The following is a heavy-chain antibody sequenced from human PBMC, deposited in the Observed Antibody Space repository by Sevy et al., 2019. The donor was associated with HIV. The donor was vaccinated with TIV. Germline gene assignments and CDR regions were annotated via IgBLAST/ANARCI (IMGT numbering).Heavy chain of an antibody. Sequence: GGSLRLSCAASGFTFSTYAMSWVRQAPGKGLEWVSVISGSGGDTYYEESVKGRFTISRDNSKNTLYQQMNSLRAEDTAVYYGAKDAYYYDGSGYSMSQWYYGMDVWGQGTTVTVSS. V-gene: IGHV3-23*01. J-gene: IGHJ6*02. D-gene: IGHD3-22*01. CDR1: GFTFSTYA. CDR2: ISGSGGDT. CDR3: AKDAYYYDGSGYSMSQWYYGMDV.